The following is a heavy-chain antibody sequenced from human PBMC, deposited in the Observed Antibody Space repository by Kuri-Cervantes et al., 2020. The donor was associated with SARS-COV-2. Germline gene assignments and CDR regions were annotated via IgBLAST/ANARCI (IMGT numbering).Heavy chain of an antibody. CDR2: ISSSDGPI. D-gene: IGHD7-27*01. Sequence: LSLTCAVSGYSISSGYYWGWIRPAPGKGLEWISHISSSDGPIYYADSVKGRFTISRDNTKNSLSLQMNSLTTEDTALYYCAKEWPTGDGLGLDYWGQGTLVTVSS. J-gene: IGHJ4*02. CDR1: GYSISSGYY. V-gene: IGHV3-11*01. CDR3: AKEWPTGDGLGLDY.